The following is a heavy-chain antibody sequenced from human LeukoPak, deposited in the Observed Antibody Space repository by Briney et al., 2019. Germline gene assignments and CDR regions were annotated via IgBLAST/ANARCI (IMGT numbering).Heavy chain of an antibody. Sequence: SETLSLTCTVSGGSISSSSYYWGWIRQPPGKGLEWFGSIYYSGSTYYNPSLKSRVTISVDTSKNQFSLKLSSVTAADTAVYYCARLQLGIPGHDAFDIWGQGTMVTVSS. J-gene: IGHJ3*02. CDR3: ARLQLGIPGHDAFDI. CDR1: GGSISSSSYY. CDR2: IYYSGST. V-gene: IGHV4-39*01. D-gene: IGHD7-27*01.